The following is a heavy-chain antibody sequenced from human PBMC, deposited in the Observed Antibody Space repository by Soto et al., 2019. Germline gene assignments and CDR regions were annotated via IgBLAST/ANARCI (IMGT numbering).Heavy chain of an antibody. CDR2: ISYDGSNY. CDR3: AKGYSGTGGMDV. Sequence: QVQLVESGGGVVQPGRSLRLSCAASGFTFRSYGMHWVRQAPGKVLEWVAIISYDGSNYYHADSVKGRFTISRDNSKTTLYLQMNSLRAEDTAVYYCAKGYSGTGGMDVWGQGTTVTVSS. D-gene: IGHD5-12*01. J-gene: IGHJ6*02. V-gene: IGHV3-30*18. CDR1: GFTFRSYG.